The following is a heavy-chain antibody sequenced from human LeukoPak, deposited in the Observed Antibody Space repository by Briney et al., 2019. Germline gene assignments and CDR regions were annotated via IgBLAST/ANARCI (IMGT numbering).Heavy chain of an antibody. D-gene: IGHD6-19*01. Sequence: GGSLRLSCAASGFTFDDYAMHWVRQAPGKGLEWVSLISGDGGSTYYADSVKGRFTISRDNSKNSLYLQMNSLRTEDTAVYYCANPGIAVAGSEDYWGQGTLVTVSS. J-gene: IGHJ4*02. CDR2: ISGDGGST. V-gene: IGHV3-43*02. CDR1: GFTFDDYA. CDR3: ANPGIAVAGSEDY.